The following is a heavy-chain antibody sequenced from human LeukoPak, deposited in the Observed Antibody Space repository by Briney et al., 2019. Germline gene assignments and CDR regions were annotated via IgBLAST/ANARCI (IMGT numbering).Heavy chain of an antibody. Sequence: GGSLRLSCAASGFTFSDHGMTWVRQAPGKGLEWVSAVSGDGGSTFYADSVKGRFTISRDNSKNTLYLQMNSLRAEDTAVYYCAKDFRGRGVIFDFWGQGTLVTVSS. CDR2: VSGDGGST. V-gene: IGHV3-23*01. J-gene: IGHJ5*01. CDR3: AKDFRGRGVIFDF. D-gene: IGHD3-10*01. CDR1: GFTFSDHG.